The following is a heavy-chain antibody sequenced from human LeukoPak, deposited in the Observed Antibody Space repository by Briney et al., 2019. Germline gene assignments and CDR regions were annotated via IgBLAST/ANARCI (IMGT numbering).Heavy chain of an antibody. D-gene: IGHD2-2*02. CDR1: GGSVSSYY. Sequence: SETLSLTCTVSGGSVSSYYWSWIRQPPGKGLEWIGYIYYSGSTNYNPSLKSRVTISVDTSKNQFSLKLSSVTAADTAVYYCARGALVPAAILGWFDPWGQGTLVTVSS. J-gene: IGHJ5*02. V-gene: IGHV4-59*02. CDR2: IYYSGST. CDR3: ARGALVPAAILGWFDP.